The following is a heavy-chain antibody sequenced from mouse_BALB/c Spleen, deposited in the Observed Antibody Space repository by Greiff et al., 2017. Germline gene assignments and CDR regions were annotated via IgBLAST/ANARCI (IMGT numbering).Heavy chain of an antibody. Sequence: EVMLVESGGGLVKPGGSLKLSCAASGFTFSSYAMSWVRQSPEKRLEWVAEISSGGSYTYYPDTVTGRFTISRDNAKNTLYLEMSSLRSEDTAMYYCASRDMITEAMDYWGQGTSVTVSS. CDR2: ISSGGSYT. CDR3: ASRDMITEAMDY. D-gene: IGHD2-4*01. J-gene: IGHJ4*01. V-gene: IGHV5-9-4*01. CDR1: GFTFSSYA.